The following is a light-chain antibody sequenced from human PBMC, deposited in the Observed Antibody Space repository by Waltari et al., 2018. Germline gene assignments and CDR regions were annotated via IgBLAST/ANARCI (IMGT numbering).Light chain of an antibody. Sequence: QSALTQPPSASGSPGQSVTISCTGTSSDVGSHNYVSWYQQHPGKAPKLIIFEVNKWPSVVPDRFSGSKSRNTASLPVSGLQTEDEADYYCASFVGSDNWVFGGGTKLTVL. CDR2: EVN. J-gene: IGLJ3*02. CDR1: SSDVGSHNY. V-gene: IGLV2-8*01. CDR3: ASFVGSDNWV.